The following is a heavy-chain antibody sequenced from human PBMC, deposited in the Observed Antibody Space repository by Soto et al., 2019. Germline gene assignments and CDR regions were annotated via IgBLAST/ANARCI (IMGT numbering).Heavy chain of an antibody. Sequence: PGGSLRLSCAASGFTFSSYAMHWVRQAPGKGLEWVAVISYDGSNKYYADSVKGRFTISRDNSKNTLYLQTNSLRAEDTAVYYCARGITGTDYWGQGTLVTVSS. D-gene: IGHD1-20*01. CDR2: ISYDGSNK. CDR1: GFTFSSYA. J-gene: IGHJ4*02. V-gene: IGHV3-30-3*01. CDR3: ARGITGTDY.